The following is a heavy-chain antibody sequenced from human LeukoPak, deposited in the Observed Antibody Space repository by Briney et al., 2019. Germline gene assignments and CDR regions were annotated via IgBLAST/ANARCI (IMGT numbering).Heavy chain of an antibody. Sequence: SETLSLTCAVSGDSISSSNWWSWVRQPPGKGLEWIGEIYHSGRTNYNPSLKSRVTTSVDKSKNQFSLKLSSVTAADTAVYYCARDLGYCSGGSCYSYNRFDPWGQGTLVTVSS. CDR1: GDSISSSNW. CDR3: ARDLGYCSGGSCYSYNRFDP. CDR2: IYHSGRT. V-gene: IGHV4-4*02. J-gene: IGHJ5*02. D-gene: IGHD2-15*01.